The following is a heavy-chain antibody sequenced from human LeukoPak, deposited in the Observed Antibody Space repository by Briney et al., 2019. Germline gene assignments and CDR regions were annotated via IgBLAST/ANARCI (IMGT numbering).Heavy chain of an antibody. V-gene: IGHV4-39*01. D-gene: IGHD4-17*01. CDR3: ARSTVTTWVGDFDY. Sequence: SETLSLTCTVSGGSVSSSSYYWGWIRQPPGKGLEWIGSIFYSGNTYYNPSLKSRVTISVDTSKNQFSLKLSSVTAADTAVYYCARSTVTTWVGDFDYWGQGTLVTVSS. CDR2: IFYSGNT. J-gene: IGHJ4*02. CDR1: GGSVSSSSYY.